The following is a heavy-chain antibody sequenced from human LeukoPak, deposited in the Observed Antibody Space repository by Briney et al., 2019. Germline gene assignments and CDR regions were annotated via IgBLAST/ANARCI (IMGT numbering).Heavy chain of an antibody. D-gene: IGHD2-21*01. J-gene: IGHJ3*02. Sequence: SETLSLTCTVSGGSISSGGYYWSWIRQHPGKGLEWIGYIYYSGSTYYNPSLKSRVFISRDASKNEFSLKLTSVTAADTAVYFCARDVVVTPSPDAFDIWGPGEMVIVSS. CDR1: GGSISSGGYY. V-gene: IGHV4-31*03. CDR3: ARDVVVTPSPDAFDI. CDR2: IYYSGST.